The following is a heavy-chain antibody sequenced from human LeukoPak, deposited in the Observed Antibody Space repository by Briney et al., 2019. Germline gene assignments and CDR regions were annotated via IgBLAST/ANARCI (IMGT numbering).Heavy chain of an antibody. D-gene: IGHD6-19*01. V-gene: IGHV4-34*01. CDR1: GGSFSGYY. CDR2: INHSGST. J-gene: IGHJ4*02. Sequence: KASETLSLTCAVYGGSFSGYYWSWIRQPPGEGLEWIGEINHSGSTNYNPSLKSRVTISVDTSKNQFSLKLSSVTAADTAVYYCARGSAGEFGFSAVAENFDYWGQGTLVTVSS. CDR3: ARGSAGEFGFSAVAENFDY.